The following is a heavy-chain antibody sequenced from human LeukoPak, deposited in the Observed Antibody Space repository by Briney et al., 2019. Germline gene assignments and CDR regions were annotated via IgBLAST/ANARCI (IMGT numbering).Heavy chain of an antibody. CDR1: GFTLSSYS. J-gene: IGHJ4*02. D-gene: IGHD3-22*01. Sequence: PGGSLRLSCAASGFTLSSYSMNWVRQAPGKGLEWVSYISSSSSTIYYADSVKGRFTISRDNAKNSLYLQMNSLRAEDTAVYYCAREWDDSSGYYYFWGQGTLVTVSS. CDR2: ISSSSSTI. V-gene: IGHV3-48*01. CDR3: AREWDDSSGYYYF.